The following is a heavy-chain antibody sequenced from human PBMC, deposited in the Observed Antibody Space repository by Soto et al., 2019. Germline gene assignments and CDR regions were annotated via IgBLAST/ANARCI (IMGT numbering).Heavy chain of an antibody. CDR3: ANPRYDFWSGYYTGSRGGMDV. V-gene: IGHV3-23*01. CDR2: ISGSGGST. Sequence: GGSLRLSCAASGFHFSSYAMSWVRQAPGKGLEWVSAISGSGGSTYYADSVKGRFTISRDNSKNTLYLQMNSLRAEDTAVYYCANPRYDFWSGYYTGSRGGMDVWGQGTTVTVSS. D-gene: IGHD3-3*01. J-gene: IGHJ6*02. CDR1: GFHFSSYA.